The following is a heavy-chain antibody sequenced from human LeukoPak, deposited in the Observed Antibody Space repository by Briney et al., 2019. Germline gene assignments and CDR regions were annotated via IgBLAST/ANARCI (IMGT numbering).Heavy chain of an antibody. D-gene: IGHD1-26*01. Sequence: QPGRSLRLSCAASGFTFSSYGMHWVRQAPGKGLEWVAVIWYDGSNKYYADSVKGRFTISRDNSKNTLYLQMNSLRVEDTAMYYCANNSGSPGGYWGQGTLVTVSS. CDR1: GFTFSSYG. CDR2: IWYDGSNK. CDR3: ANNSGSPGGY. V-gene: IGHV3-33*08. J-gene: IGHJ4*02.